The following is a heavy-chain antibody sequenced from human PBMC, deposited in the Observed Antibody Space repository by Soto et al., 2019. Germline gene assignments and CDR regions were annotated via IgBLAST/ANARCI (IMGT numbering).Heavy chain of an antibody. D-gene: IGHD3-3*01. CDR2: IWYDGSNK. V-gene: IGHV3-33*01. CDR3: ARDIGPSLGNYDFWSGYTYGMDV. J-gene: IGHJ6*02. CDR1: GFTFSSYG. Sequence: QVQLVESGGGVVQPGRSLRLSCAASGFTFSSYGMHWVRQAPGKGLEWVAVIWYDGSNKYYADSVKGRFTISRDNSKNTLYLQMNSLRAEDTAVYYCARDIGPSLGNYDFWSGYTYGMDVWGQGTTVTVSS.